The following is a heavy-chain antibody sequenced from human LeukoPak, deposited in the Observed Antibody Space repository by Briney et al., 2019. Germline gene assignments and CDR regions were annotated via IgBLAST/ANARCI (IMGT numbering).Heavy chain of an antibody. CDR1: DYTFSSFG. CDR2: ISAHNGKT. D-gene: IGHD3-16*02. Sequence: GASVMVSCKTSDYTFSSFGVSWVRQAPGQGLEWIGWISAHNGKTSYGQKFQGRVLMTTDKSTTTAYMELKSLTSDDTAMYYCARDAFYDTAGGSYRPLDYWGQGTPVIVSS. V-gene: IGHV1-18*01. J-gene: IGHJ4*02. CDR3: ARDAFYDTAGGSYRPLDY.